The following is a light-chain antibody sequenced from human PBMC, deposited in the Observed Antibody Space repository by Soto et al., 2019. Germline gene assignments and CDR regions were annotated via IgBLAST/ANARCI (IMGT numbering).Light chain of an antibody. V-gene: IGLV2-14*01. Sequence: QSALTQPASVSGSPGQSLTISCTGTSXDIGSYNFVSWYQQYPGKAPKLMIYGVTNRPSGVSDRFSGSKTGNTASLTISGLQAEDEAAYYCFSHRSGNSHVFGTGTKVTVL. J-gene: IGLJ1*01. CDR3: FSHRSGNSHV. CDR2: GVT. CDR1: SXDIGSYNF.